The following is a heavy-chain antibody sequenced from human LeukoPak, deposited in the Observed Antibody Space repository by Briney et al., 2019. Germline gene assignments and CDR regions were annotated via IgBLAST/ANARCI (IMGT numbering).Heavy chain of an antibody. D-gene: IGHD2-8*01. CDR2: IKRDGSEK. CDR3: ARRIVLMVYASYDWFDP. CDR1: GFTFNSYW. V-gene: IGHV3-7*03. Sequence: GGSLRLSCAASGFTFNSYWMNWVRQAPGKGLEWVANIKRDGSEKYYVDSVKGRFTISRDNAKNSLYLQMNSLRAEDTAVYYCARRIVLMVYASYDWFDPWGQGTLVTVSS. J-gene: IGHJ5*02.